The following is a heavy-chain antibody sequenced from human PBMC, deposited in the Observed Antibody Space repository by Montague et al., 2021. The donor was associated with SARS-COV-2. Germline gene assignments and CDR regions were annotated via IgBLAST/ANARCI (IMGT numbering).Heavy chain of an antibody. J-gene: IGHJ4*02. D-gene: IGHD6-19*01. V-gene: IGHV4-61*02. Sequence: TLSLTCTVSGGSISSGSYYWSWIRQPAGKGLEWIGRISISGSTNYXPSLKSRVTISVDTTKNQFSLKLNSVTAADTAVYYCARDIAVAGLFDCWGQGTLVTVSS. CDR3: ARDIAVAGLFDC. CDR2: ISISGST. CDR1: GGSISSGSYY.